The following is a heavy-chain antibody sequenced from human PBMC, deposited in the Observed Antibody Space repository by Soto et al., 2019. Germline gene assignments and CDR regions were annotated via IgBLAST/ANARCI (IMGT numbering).Heavy chain of an antibody. J-gene: IGHJ5*02. Sequence: PSETLSLTCAMYGGSFSGYYWNWIRQPPGKGLEWIGEINHSGSANYKPSLKSRVTMSVDTSKNQISLKLSSLTAADTAVYYCARGRGSMIRGIMNWFDPWGQGTLVTVSS. CDR1: GGSFSGYY. V-gene: IGHV4-34*01. CDR3: ARGRGSMIRGIMNWFDP. CDR2: INHSGSA. D-gene: IGHD3-10*01.